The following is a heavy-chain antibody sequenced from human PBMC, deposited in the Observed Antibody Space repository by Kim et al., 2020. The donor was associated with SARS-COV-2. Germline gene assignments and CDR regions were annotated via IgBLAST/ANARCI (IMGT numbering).Heavy chain of an antibody. V-gene: IGHV1-69*13. Sequence: SVKVSCKASGGTFSSYAISWVRQAPGQGLEWMGGIIPIFGTANYAQKFQGRVTITADESTSTAYMELSSLRSEDTAVYYCARGYYGSGSLNSYGMDVWGQGTTVTVSS. J-gene: IGHJ6*02. D-gene: IGHD3-10*01. CDR3: ARGYYGSGSLNSYGMDV. CDR2: IIPIFGTA. CDR1: GGTFSSYA.